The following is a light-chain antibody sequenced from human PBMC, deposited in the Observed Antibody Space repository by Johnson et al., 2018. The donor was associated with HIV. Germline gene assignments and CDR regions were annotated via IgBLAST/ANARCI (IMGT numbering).Light chain of an antibody. CDR1: SSNIGNNY. CDR2: DNN. J-gene: IGLJ1*01. V-gene: IGLV1-51*01. CDR3: GTWDMSLTAGRYV. Sequence: QSALTQPPSVSAAPGQKVTISCSGSSSNIGNNYVSWYQQLPGTAPKLLIYDNNKRPSGIPDLFSGSKSATSATLGITGLQTGDEADYYCGTWDMSLTAGRYVFGTGTKVTVL.